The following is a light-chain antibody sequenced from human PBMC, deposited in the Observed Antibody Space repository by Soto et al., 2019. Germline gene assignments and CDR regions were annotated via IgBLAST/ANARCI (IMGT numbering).Light chain of an antibody. V-gene: IGKV1-39*01. CDR3: QQRYSTPWT. Sequence: DIQMTQAPSSLSASVGDRVTITCRASQSISSYLNWYQQKPGKAPKLLIYAASSLQSGVPSRFSGSGSGTDFTLTISSLQREDFATYYCQQRYSTPWTFGQGTKVEIK. CDR1: QSISSY. CDR2: AAS. J-gene: IGKJ1*01.